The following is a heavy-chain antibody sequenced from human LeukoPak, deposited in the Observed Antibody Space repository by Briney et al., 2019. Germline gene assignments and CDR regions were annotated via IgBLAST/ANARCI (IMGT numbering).Heavy chain of an antibody. CDR3: ASADGVASRYWYFDL. J-gene: IGHJ2*01. D-gene: IGHD3-3*01. CDR1: GFAFSSYG. Sequence: PGGSLRLSRAASGFAFSSYGMHWVRQAPGKGLEWVAFIRYDGSNKYYADSVKGRFTISRDNSENTLYLQMNSLRAEDTAVYYCASADGVASRYWYFDLWGRGTLVTASS. V-gene: IGHV3-30*02. CDR2: IRYDGSNK.